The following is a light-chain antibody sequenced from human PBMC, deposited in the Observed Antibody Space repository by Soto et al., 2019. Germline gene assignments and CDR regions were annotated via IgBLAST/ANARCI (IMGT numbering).Light chain of an antibody. V-gene: IGKV3-15*01. CDR3: QQYASSPRT. CDR1: QSVRIN. J-gene: IGKJ1*01. Sequence: EIVMTQSPATLAVSPGERATLSCRASQSVRINVAWYQQKNGQAPRLLVYGASTRASGIPDRFSGSGSGTEFTLTISSLQSEDFAVYYCQQYASSPRTFGQGTTVEIK. CDR2: GAS.